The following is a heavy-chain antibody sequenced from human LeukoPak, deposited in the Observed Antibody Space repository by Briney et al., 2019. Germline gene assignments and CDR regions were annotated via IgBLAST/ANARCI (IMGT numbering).Heavy chain of an antibody. J-gene: IGHJ6*03. V-gene: IGHV1-46*01. CDR1: GCSLTHYY. Sequence: SVPVSCKACGCSLTHYYLHWVRPAPGQGREWMEINHHGGGTDVHGQKFQGRLSMTRDMSTSTVYVELMSQTSEDTAVFHCSSDGIEGEYLHMDVWGRGTTVTVS. CDR3: SSDGIEGEYLHMDV. D-gene: IGHD3-16*01. CDR2: NHHGGGTD.